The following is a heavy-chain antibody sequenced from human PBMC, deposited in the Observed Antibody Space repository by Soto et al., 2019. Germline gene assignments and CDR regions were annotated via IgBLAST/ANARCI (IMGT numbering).Heavy chain of an antibody. D-gene: IGHD3-3*01. CDR2: INAANGNT. V-gene: IGHV1-3*01. J-gene: IGHJ4*02. CDR1: GYTFTMYA. CDR3: ARDQRRDYDFWSGNSKGFDY. Sequence: QVQLVQSGAEVKKPGASVRVSCEASGYTFTMYAIHWVRQAPGQRLEWMGCINAANGNTKSSQKFQSRVSITRDTTASTAYMELSTVRDEDTALYYCARDQRRDYDFWSGNSKGFDYWGQGTLVTVSS.